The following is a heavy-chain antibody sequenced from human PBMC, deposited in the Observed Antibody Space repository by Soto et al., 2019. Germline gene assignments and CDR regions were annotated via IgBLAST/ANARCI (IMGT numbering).Heavy chain of an antibody. CDR3: ATSPPFRAVSKFDY. V-gene: IGHV4-59*08. Sequence: SETLSLTCTVSGGSIRSYYWSWIRQPPGKTLEWIGYTYYSGGTNYNPSLESRVTISVDTSKNQLSLKLRSVTAADTAVYYCATSPPFRAVSKFDYWGPGTLVTVSS. CDR1: GGSIRSYY. J-gene: IGHJ4*02. D-gene: IGHD4-4*01. CDR2: TYYSGGT.